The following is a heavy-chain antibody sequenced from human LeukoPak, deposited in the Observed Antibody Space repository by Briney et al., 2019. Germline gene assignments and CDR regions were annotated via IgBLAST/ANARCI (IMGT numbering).Heavy chain of an antibody. CDR3: ARRPRGVIIKSWFDS. J-gene: IGHJ5*01. V-gene: IGHV3-48*01. D-gene: IGHD3-10*01. Sequence: GGSLRLSCAASGFTFSSYSMNWVRQAPGKGLEWVSYISSSSSTIYYADSVKGRFTISRDNAKNSLYLQMNTLRAEDTAVYYCARRPRGVIIKSWFDSWGQGTLVTVSS. CDR2: ISSSSSTI. CDR1: GFTFSSYS.